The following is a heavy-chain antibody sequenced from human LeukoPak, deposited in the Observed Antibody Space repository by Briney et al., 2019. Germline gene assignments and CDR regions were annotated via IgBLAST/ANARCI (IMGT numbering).Heavy chain of an antibody. V-gene: IGHV3-30*18. D-gene: IGHD1-26*01. CDR1: GFTFSSYG. Sequence: GGSLRLSCAASGFTFSSYGMPWVRQAPGKGLEWVAVISYDGSNKYYADSVKGRSTISRDNSKNTLYLQMNSLRAEDTAVYYCAKDKVGATRDWGQGTLVTVSS. CDR3: AKDKVGATRD. J-gene: IGHJ4*02. CDR2: ISYDGSNK.